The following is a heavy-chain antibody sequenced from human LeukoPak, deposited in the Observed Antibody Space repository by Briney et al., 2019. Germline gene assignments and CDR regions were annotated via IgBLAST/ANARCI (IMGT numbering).Heavy chain of an antibody. CDR3: AIAAAKYFQH. Sequence: LXWMGRIIPILGIANYAQKFQGRVTITADKSTSTAYMELSSLRSEDTAVYYCAIAAAKYFQHWGQGTLVTVSS. J-gene: IGHJ1*01. CDR2: IIPILGIA. D-gene: IGHD6-13*01. V-gene: IGHV1-69*04.